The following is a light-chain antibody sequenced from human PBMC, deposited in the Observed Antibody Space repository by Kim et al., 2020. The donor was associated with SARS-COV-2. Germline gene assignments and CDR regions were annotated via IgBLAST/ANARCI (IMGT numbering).Light chain of an antibody. CDR1: QDISNW. CDR3: QQYNTYPPT. V-gene: IGKV1D-16*01. CDR2: AAS. J-gene: IGKJ5*01. Sequence: ASVGDIVTITCRASQDISNWLAWYQQKPGKAPRALIYAASSFQSGVPSRFSGSGSGTDFTLTITSLQPEDFATYYCQQYNTYPPTFGQGTRLEIK.